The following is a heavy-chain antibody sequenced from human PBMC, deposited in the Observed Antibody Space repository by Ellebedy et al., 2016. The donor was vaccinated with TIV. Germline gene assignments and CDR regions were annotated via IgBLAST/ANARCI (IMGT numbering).Heavy chain of an antibody. Sequence: SGPTLVKPTETLTLTCTVSGFSLSNARMGVSWIRQPPGKALEWLALIDWDDDKYYSTSLKTRLTISKDTSKNQVVLTMTNMDPVDTATYYCARIRDYGDGYFDLWGRGTLVTVSS. V-gene: IGHV2-70*01. J-gene: IGHJ2*01. D-gene: IGHD4-17*01. CDR3: ARIRDYGDGYFDL. CDR1: GFSLSNARMG. CDR2: IDWDDDK.